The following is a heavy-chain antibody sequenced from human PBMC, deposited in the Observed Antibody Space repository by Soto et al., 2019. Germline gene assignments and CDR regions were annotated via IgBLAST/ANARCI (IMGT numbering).Heavy chain of an antibody. J-gene: IGHJ6*02. CDR3: ASEGVAPYYSYRMDV. CDR1: GYTFTRSG. V-gene: IGHV1-18*01. Sequence: QVQLVQSGAEVKKPGASVKVSCKASGYTFTRSGISWVRQAPGQGPEWMGWISSYNGDTNYAQTFQGRVTMTTDTSTSTAYMERRSLRSDGTAVYYCASEGVAPYYSYRMDVWGQGTPVTVSS. CDR2: ISSYNGDT.